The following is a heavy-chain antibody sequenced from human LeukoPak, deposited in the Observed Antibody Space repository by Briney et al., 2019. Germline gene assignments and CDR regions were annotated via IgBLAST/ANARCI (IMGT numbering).Heavy chain of an antibody. CDR1: GFTFSDEY. D-gene: IGHD6-19*01. J-gene: IGHJ4*02. CDR3: ARSRGAGPGAYFDY. Sequence: GGSLRLSCAASGFTFSDEYMSWIRQAPGKGLEWVSYISNSGSYTNYADSVMGRFTISRDNAKNSLYLQMNSLRAEDTAVYYCARSRGAGPGAYFDYWGQGTLITVSS. CDR2: ISNSGSYT. V-gene: IGHV3-11*03.